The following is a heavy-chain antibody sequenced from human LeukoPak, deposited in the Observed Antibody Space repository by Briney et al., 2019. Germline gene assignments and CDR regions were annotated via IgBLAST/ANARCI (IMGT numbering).Heavy chain of an antibody. CDR2: IKQDGSEK. CDR1: GFTFSSYW. D-gene: IGHD6-19*01. CDR3: ARVRWYSSGWYFDY. V-gene: IGHV3-7*03. Sequence: GRSLRLSCAASGFTFSSYWMSWVRQAPGKGLEWVANIKQDGSEKYYVDSVKGRFTISRDNAKNSLYLQMNSLRAEDTAVYYCARVRWYSSGWYFDYWGQGTLVTVSS. J-gene: IGHJ4*02.